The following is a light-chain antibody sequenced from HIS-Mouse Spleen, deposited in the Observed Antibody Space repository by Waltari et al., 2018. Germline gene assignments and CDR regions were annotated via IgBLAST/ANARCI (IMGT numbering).Light chain of an antibody. J-gene: IGLJ3*02. V-gene: IGLV1-47*01. CDR3: AAWDDSLSGPV. CDR2: RNN. CDR1: SSNIGSNY. Sequence: QPVLTQPPSASGTPGQRVTIACSGSSSNIGSNYVSWYQQLPGTAPKLPIYRNNQRPSGVPDRFSGSKSGTSASLAISGLRSEDEADYYCAAWDDSLSGPVFGGGTKLTVL.